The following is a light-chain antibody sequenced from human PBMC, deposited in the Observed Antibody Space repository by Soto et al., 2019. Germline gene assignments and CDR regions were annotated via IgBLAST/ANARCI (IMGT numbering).Light chain of an antibody. CDR3: CSYTTSSTDV. CDR1: SSDIGSYNR. Sequence: QSALTQPASVSGSPGQSITISCTGTSSDIGSYNRVSWYQQEPGKAPKVMIYNVSNRPSGISNRFSGSKSGNTASLTISGLQAEDEADYYCCSYTTSSTDVFGTGTKLTVL. V-gene: IGLV2-14*01. J-gene: IGLJ1*01. CDR2: NVS.